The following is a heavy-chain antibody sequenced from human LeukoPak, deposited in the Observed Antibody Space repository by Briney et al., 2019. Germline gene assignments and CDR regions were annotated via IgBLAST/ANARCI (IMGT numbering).Heavy chain of an antibody. CDR3: ARGYSSGRIDY. CDR2: IKQDGSEE. V-gene: IGHV3-7*05. D-gene: IGHD6-19*01. Sequence: GGSLRLSCAASGFTFSSYWMSWVRQAPGKGLEWVANIKQDGSEEVYVDFVKGRFTISRDNAKNSLFLQMNTLRAEDTAVYYCARGYSSGRIDYWGRGTLVTVSP. J-gene: IGHJ4*02. CDR1: GFTFSSYW.